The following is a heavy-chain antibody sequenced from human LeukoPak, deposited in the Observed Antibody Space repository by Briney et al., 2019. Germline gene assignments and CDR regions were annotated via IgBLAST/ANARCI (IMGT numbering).Heavy chain of an antibody. CDR2: ISGSGYST. V-gene: IGHV3-23*01. J-gene: IGHJ4*02. CDR3: AKDRSDNTTWYVGSH. Sequence: GGSLRLSCAASGFTFSTYAMSWVRQAPGKGLEWVSSISGSGYSTYYADSVKGRFTISRDNSWNTLFLQMNSLRAEDTAVYYCAKDRSDNTTWYVGSHWGQGTLITVSS. D-gene: IGHD3-10*02. CDR1: GFTFSTYA.